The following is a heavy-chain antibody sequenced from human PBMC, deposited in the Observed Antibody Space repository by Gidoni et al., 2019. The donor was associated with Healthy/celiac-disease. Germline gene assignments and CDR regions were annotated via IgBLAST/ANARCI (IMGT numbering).Heavy chain of an antibody. CDR1: GGSISSSSYY. J-gene: IGHJ4*02. D-gene: IGHD5-18*01. CDR2: IYYSGST. Sequence: QLQLQESGPGLVKPSETLSLTCTVSGGSISSSSYYWGWIRQPPGKGLEWIGSIYYSGSTYYNPSLKSRVTISVDTSKNQFSLKLSSVTAADTAVYYCARTDTAMAPWPVDYWGQGTLVTVSS. V-gene: IGHV4-39*01. CDR3: ARTDTAMAPWPVDY.